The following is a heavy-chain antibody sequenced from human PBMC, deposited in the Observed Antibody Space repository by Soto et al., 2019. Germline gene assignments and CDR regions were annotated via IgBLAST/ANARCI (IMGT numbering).Heavy chain of an antibody. CDR2: IYYSGST. CDR1: GGSISSGDYY. J-gene: IGHJ5*02. D-gene: IGHD6-13*01. Sequence: SETLSLTCTVSGGSISSGDYYWSWIRQPPGKGLEWIGYIYYSGSTYYNPSLKSRVTISVDTSKNQFSLKLSSVTAAYTAVYYCARGGYSSSWYKIKWFDPWGQGTLVTVSS. V-gene: IGHV4-30-4*01. CDR3: ARGGYSSSWYKIKWFDP.